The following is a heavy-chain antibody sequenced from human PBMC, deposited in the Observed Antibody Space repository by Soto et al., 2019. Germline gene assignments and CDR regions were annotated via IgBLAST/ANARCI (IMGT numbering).Heavy chain of an antibody. CDR1: GYSINRGYY. CDR2: IYHSVAT. CDR3: QRLLGTSACTGSNWFDA. V-gene: IGHV4-38-2*01. Sequence: SETLSLTCVVSGYSINRGYYSGWIRQPPGKGLEWIGTIYHSVATYYNPSLQSRVTISVDTSKNQFSLKLTSVTAADTAVYYCQRLLGTSACTGSNWFDANGQG. J-gene: IGHJ5*01. D-gene: IGHD1-1*01.